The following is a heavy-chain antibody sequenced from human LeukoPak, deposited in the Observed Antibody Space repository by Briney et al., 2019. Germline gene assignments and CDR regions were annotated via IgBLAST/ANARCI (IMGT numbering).Heavy chain of an antibody. V-gene: IGHV4-39*07. CDR2: IYYSGST. CDR1: GGSISSSSYY. J-gene: IGHJ4*02. Sequence: PSETLSLTCTVSGGSISSSSYYWGWIRQPPGKGLEWIGSIYYSGSTYYNPSLKSRVTISVDTSKNQFSLKLSSVTAADTAVYYRARSRFLEWSYPDYWGQGTLVTVSS. CDR3: ARSRFLEWSYPDY. D-gene: IGHD3-3*01.